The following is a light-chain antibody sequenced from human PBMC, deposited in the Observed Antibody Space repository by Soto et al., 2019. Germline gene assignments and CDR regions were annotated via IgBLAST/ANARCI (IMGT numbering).Light chain of an antibody. CDR3: QQFNNWPLT. CDR2: DAS. Sequence: ETVMTQSPATLSVSPGERATLSCRATQSVSSNCLAWYQHKPGQAPRFLIYDASTRATGVPARFSGSGSGAEFTLTISSLQSEDFAVYYCQQFNNWPLTFGGGTKVDIK. J-gene: IGKJ4*01. CDR1: QSVSSN. V-gene: IGKV3-15*01.